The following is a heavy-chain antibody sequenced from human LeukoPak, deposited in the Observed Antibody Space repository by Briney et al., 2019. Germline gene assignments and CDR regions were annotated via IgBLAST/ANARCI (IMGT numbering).Heavy chain of an antibody. J-gene: IGHJ4*02. CDR1: GGSFSGYY. CDR2: INHSGST. CDR3: ASPFRDYLDY. Sequence: SETLSLTCAVYGGSFSGYYWSWIRQPPGKGLEWIGEINHSGSTNYNPSLKSRVTISVDTSKNQFSLKLSSVTAADTAVYYCASPFRDYLDYWGQGTLVTVSS. D-gene: IGHD2/OR15-2a*01. V-gene: IGHV4-34*01.